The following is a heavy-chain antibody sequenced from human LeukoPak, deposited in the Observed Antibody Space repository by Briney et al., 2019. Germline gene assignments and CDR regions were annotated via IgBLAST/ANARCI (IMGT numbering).Heavy chain of an antibody. Sequence: SETVSLTCAVYGGSFSDYYWSWIRQHPGKGLEWIGYIYYSGSTYYNPSLKSRVTISVDTSKNQFSLKLSSVTAADTAVYYCARTGYSYGGYYHYGMDVWGQGTTVTVSS. CDR1: GGSFSDYY. CDR3: ARTGYSYGGYYHYGMDV. D-gene: IGHD5-18*01. CDR2: IYYSGST. V-gene: IGHV4-31*11. J-gene: IGHJ6*02.